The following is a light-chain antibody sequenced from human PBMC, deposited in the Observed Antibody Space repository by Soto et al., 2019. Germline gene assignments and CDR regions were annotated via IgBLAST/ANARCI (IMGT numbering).Light chain of an antibody. J-gene: IGKJ1*01. CDR3: QQYNSYSAT. CDR2: DAS. Sequence: AIQLTQSPSSLSASVGDRVTITCRARQGISSALAWYQQKPGKAPKLLIYDASRLESGVPSRFSGSGSGTDFTLTISSLQPDEFATYYCQQYNSYSATFGQGTKVYIK. CDR1: QGISSA. V-gene: IGKV1-13*02.